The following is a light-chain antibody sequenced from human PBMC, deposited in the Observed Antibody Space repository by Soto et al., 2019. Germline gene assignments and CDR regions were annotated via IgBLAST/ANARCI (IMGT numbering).Light chain of an antibody. J-gene: IGLJ2*01. CDR3: SSYTSSITLVV. Sequence: QSALTQPASVSESPGQSITIPCTGTSSDVGGYNYVSWYQQHPGKAPKLLIYDVSNRPSGVSNRFSGSKSGNTAYLTISGLQADDEAHYYCSSYTSSITLVVFGGGTQLTVL. CDR2: DVS. CDR1: SSDVGGYNY. V-gene: IGLV2-14*01.